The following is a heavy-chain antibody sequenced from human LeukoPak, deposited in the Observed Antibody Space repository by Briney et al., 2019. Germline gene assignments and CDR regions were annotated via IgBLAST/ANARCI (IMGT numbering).Heavy chain of an antibody. D-gene: IGHD3-10*01. CDR1: GGSISSSSYY. CDR3: ARTSYYGSGTWYFDL. J-gene: IGHJ2*01. V-gene: IGHV4-39*07. CDR2: IYYSGST. Sequence: SETLSLTCTVSGGSISSSSYYWGWIRQPPGKGLEWIGSIYYSGSTYYNPSLKSRVRVSIDTSKNLFSLKLNSVTAADTAVYYCARTSYYGSGTWYFDLWGRGTLVSVSS.